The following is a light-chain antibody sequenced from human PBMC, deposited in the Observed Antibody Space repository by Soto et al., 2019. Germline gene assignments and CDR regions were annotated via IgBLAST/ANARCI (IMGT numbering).Light chain of an antibody. J-gene: IGLJ3*02. CDR3: ASWDDSLSGRV. V-gene: IGLV1-47*01. CDR2: RND. CDR1: SSNIGSNY. Sequence: QSVLTQPPSASGTPGQGVTISCSGSSSNIGSNYVYWYQQLPGTAPKLLIYRNDQRPSGVPGRFSGSKSGTSASLAISGLRSEDEADYFCASWDDSLSGRVFGGGTKLTVL.